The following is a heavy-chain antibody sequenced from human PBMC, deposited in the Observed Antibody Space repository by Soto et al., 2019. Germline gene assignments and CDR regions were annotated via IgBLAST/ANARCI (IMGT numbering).Heavy chain of an antibody. D-gene: IGHD6-13*01. V-gene: IGHV4-34*01. CDR3: ARGLGKAAASLPRFDP. Sequence: SETLSLTCAVYGGSFSGYYWSWIRQPPGKGLEWIGEINHSGSTNYNPSLKSRVTISVDTSKNQFSLKLSSVTAADTAVYYCARGLGKAAASLPRFDPWGQGTLVTVSS. CDR2: INHSGST. J-gene: IGHJ5*02. CDR1: GGSFSGYY.